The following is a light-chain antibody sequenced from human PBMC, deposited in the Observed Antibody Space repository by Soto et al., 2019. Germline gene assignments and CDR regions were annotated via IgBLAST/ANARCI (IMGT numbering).Light chain of an antibody. Sequence: QLVLTQSPSASASLGASVKLTCTLSSGHSSYAIAWHQQQPEKGPRYLMKVNSDGSHNKGDGIPDRFSGSSSGAERYLTISSLQSEYEADYYCQPWGTDFPVVFGVGTQLTVL. CDR3: QPWGTDFPVV. CDR1: SGHSSYA. CDR2: VNSDGSH. V-gene: IGLV4-69*01. J-gene: IGLJ2*01.